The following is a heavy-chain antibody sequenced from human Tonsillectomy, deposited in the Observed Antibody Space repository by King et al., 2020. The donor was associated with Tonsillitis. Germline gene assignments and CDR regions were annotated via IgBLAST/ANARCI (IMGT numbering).Heavy chain of an antibody. Sequence: VQLQQWGAGLLKPSETLSLTCAVYGGSFSGYYWSWIRQPPGKGLEWIGDINHSGSTNYNPSLKSRVTISVDTSKNQFSLTLSSVTAADTAVYYCARDHRYYDSSGYFPRGDYYYYGMDVWGQGTTVTVSS. J-gene: IGHJ6*02. CDR2: INHSGST. CDR3: ARDHRYYDSSGYFPRGDYYYYGMDV. CDR1: GGSFSGYY. V-gene: IGHV4-34*01. D-gene: IGHD3-22*01.